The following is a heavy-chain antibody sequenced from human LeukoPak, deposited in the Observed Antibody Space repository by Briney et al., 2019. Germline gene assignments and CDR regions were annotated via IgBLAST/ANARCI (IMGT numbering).Heavy chain of an antibody. CDR2: IYSGGTT. D-gene: IGHD1-14*01. V-gene: IGHV3-66*01. CDR1: GFTVSSNY. Sequence: QPGGSLRLSCAASGFTVSSNYLSWVRQAPGKGLEWVSVIYSGGTTYHAESVKGRFTISRDNSKNMLYLQMNSLGAEDTAVYYCATGYYWGQGTLVTVSS. CDR3: ATGYY. J-gene: IGHJ4*02.